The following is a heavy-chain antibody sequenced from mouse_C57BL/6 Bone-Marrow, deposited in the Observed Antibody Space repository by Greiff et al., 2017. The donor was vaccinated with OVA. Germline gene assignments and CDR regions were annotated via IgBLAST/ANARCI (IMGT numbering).Heavy chain of an antibody. V-gene: IGHV10-3*01. D-gene: IGHD3-2*02. J-gene: IGHJ3*01. Sequence: EVKVVESGGGLVQPKGSLKLSCAASGFTFNTYAMHWVRPAPGKGLEWVARIRSKSSNYATYYADSVKDRFTISRDDSQSMLYLQMNNLKTEDTAMYYCVRESLLDSSGYVWFAYWGQGTLVTVSA. CDR2: IRSKSSNYAT. CDR1: GFTFNTYA. CDR3: VRESLLDSSGYVWFAY.